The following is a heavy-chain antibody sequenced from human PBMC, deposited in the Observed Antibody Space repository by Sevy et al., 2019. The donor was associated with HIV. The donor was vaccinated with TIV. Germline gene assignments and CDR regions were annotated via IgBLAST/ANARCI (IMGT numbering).Heavy chain of an antibody. Sequence: GVSLRLSCAASGFTFSSYAMHWVRQAPGKGLEWVAVISYDGSNKYYADSVKGRFTISRDNSKNTLYLQMNSLRAEDTAVYYCARDRYYYGSGGYYDYYYYYMDVWGKGTTVTVSS. V-gene: IGHV3-30-3*01. CDR2: ISYDGSNK. J-gene: IGHJ6*03. D-gene: IGHD3-10*01. CDR3: ARDRYYYGSGGYYDYYYYYMDV. CDR1: GFTFSSYA.